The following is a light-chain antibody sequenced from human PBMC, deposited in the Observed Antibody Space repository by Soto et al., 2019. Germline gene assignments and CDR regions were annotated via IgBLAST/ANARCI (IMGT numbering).Light chain of an antibody. CDR2: DAS. Sequence: DIQMTQSPSTLSASVGARVTITCRASQSISSWLAWYQQKPGKAPKLLIYDASSLESGVPSRFSGSGSGTEFTLTISSLQPDDFATYYCQHLNSYPVTFGGGTKVDI. V-gene: IGKV1-5*01. CDR3: QHLNSYPVT. CDR1: QSISSW. J-gene: IGKJ4*01.